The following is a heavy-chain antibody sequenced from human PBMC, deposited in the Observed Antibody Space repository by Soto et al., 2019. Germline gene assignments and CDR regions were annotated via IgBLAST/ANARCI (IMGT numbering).Heavy chain of an antibody. J-gene: IGHJ6*02. D-gene: IGHD3-22*01. CDR1: GGTFSSYA. V-gene: IGHV1-69*12. CDR3: ARARYGTMIVVDPEAGMDV. CDR2: IIPIFGTA. Sequence: QVQLVQSGAEVKKPGSSVKVSCKASGGTFSSYAISWVRQAPGQGLEWMGGIIPIFGTANYAQKFQGRVTIPADESTSTAYMELSSLRSEDTAVYYCARARYGTMIVVDPEAGMDVWGQGTTVTVSS.